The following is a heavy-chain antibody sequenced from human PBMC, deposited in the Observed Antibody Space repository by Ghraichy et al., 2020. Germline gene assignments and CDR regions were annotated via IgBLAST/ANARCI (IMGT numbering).Heavy chain of an antibody. CDR3: ARDLRATSGVVVRYFDY. V-gene: IGHV3-11*06. J-gene: IGHJ4*02. D-gene: IGHD3-3*01. CDR2: ISSGSTYT. CDR1: GFTFSDHY. Sequence: GGSLRLSCAASGFTFSDHYMSWIRLTPGKGLEWVSYISSGSTYTGYGDSVRGRFTVSRDNAKNSLHLQMDSLRVEDTGVYFCARDLRATSGVVVRYFDYWGQGTMVTVSS.